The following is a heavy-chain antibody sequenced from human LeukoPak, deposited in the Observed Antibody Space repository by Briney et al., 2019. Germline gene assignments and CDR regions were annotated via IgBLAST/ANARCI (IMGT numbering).Heavy chain of an antibody. Sequence: GSLRLSCAASGFSFRNSCMHWVRQAPAKGLEWVAFIRYDGSIIYYADSVKGRFTISRDNSKNTLYLQMNSLRAEKTALFSCAKDVNTGRDSFLHCGPRPLVTVSS. V-gene: IGHV3-30*02. D-gene: IGHD1-14*01. CDR2: IRYDGSII. CDR1: GFSFRNSC. J-gene: IGHJ1*01. CDR3: AKDVNTGRDSFLH.